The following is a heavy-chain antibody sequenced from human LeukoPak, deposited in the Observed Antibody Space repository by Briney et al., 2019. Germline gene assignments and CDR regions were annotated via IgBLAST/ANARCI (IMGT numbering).Heavy chain of an antibody. CDR1: GYSFTSYW. CDR2: IYPGDSDT. J-gene: IGHJ6*03. V-gene: IGHV5-51*01. CDR3: ARVTSYYYYYMDV. Sequence: GESLKISCKGSGYSFTSYWIGWVRQMPGKGLEWMGIIYPGDSDTRYSPSFQGQVTISADKSISTAYLQWSSLKASDTAMYCCARVTSYYYYYMDVWGKGTTVTVSS.